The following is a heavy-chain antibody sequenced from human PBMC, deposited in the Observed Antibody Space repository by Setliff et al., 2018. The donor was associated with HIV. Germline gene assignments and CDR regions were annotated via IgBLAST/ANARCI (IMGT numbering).Heavy chain of an antibody. Sequence: SETLSLTCTGSGYSISSGYYWGWIRQPPGKGLEWIGSIYHSGITYYNSSLRSRVTISVDTSKNQFSLNLTSVTAADTAVYYCARLGYSGSLVGACDSWGQGTMVTVSS. V-gene: IGHV4-38-2*02. D-gene: IGHD1-26*01. CDR1: GYSISSGYY. CDR3: ARLGYSGSLVGACDS. CDR2: IYHSGIT. J-gene: IGHJ3*02.